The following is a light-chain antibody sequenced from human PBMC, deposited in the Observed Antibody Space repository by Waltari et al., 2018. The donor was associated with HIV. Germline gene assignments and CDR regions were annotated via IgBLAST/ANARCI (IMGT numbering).Light chain of an antibody. V-gene: IGLV3-21*02. CDR3: QVWDRSSDHWV. Sequence: SYVLTQPPSVSVAPGQTARITCGGNNIGSKSVHWYQQKPGQAPVLVVYDDTDRPSGIPERFSGSNSGNTATLTISRGEAGDEADYYCQVWDRSSDHWVFGGGTKLTAL. J-gene: IGLJ3*02. CDR2: DDT. CDR1: NIGSKS.